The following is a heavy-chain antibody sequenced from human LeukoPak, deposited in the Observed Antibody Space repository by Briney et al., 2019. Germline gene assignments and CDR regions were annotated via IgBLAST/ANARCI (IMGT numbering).Heavy chain of an antibody. CDR3: AREISGSYYYREGFAC. CDR2: IKQDGSEK. J-gene: IGHJ4*02. CDR1: GFSFSNYW. D-gene: IGHD1-26*01. V-gene: IGHV3-7*01. Sequence: SGGSLRLSCAASGFSFSNYWMSWVRQAPGKGLEWVANIKQDGSEKYFVDSVKGRFAISRDNAKNSLYLQMNSLRAEDTAVYYCAREISGSYYYREGFACWGLGTLVTVSS.